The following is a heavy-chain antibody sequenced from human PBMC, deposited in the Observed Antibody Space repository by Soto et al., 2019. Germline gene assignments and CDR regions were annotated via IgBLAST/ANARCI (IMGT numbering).Heavy chain of an antibody. CDR2: IYYSATT. J-gene: IGHJ4*02. V-gene: IGHV4-31*03. D-gene: IGHD1-26*01. CDR1: GGSISTGGHF. Sequence: QVQLEESGPGLVKASQTLSLTCTVSGGSISTGGHFWSWIRQHPGRGLEWIGYIYYSATTNYNESLKSRVTISVDTSKTQFSLKLSSVTAADTAVYYCARVVCGSHFDQWGQGTLVTVSS. CDR3: ARVVCGSHFDQ.